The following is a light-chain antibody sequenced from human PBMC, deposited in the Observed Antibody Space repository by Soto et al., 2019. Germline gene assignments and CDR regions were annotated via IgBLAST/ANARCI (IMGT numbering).Light chain of an antibody. Sequence: EIVLTQSPGTLSLSPGERATLSCRASQSVSSTFLGWYQQKPGQAPVLLIYGSSNRATGIPDRFSGSGSGTDFTLTISRLEPEDFAVYYCQQHDSSPRTFGQGTKVEIK. CDR3: QQHDSSPRT. J-gene: IGKJ1*01. CDR1: QSVSSTF. V-gene: IGKV3-20*01. CDR2: GSS.